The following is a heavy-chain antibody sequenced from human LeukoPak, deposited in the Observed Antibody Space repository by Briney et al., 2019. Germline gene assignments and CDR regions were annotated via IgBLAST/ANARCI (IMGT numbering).Heavy chain of an antibody. CDR3: ASTVVTPYERYYFDY. D-gene: IGHD4-23*01. J-gene: IGHJ4*02. CDR1: GVSISSYY. V-gene: IGHV4-59*01. CDR2: IYYSGST. Sequence: SETLSLTCTVSGVSISSYYWSWLRQPPGKGLEGIGYIYYSGSTNYNPSLKSRVTISVDTSKNQFSLKLSSVTAADTAVYYCASTVVTPYERYYFDYWGQGTLVTVSS.